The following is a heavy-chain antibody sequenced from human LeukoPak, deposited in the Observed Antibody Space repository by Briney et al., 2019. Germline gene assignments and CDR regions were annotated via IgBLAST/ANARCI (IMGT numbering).Heavy chain of an antibody. J-gene: IGHJ6*02. Sequence: KPSETLSLTCTVSGGSISSSGYYWGWLRQPPGKGLEWIGSIYYSGSTYYNPSLKRLATISVDTSNNHFSLKLSSVTAADTAVYYCARRGYGDYVADMDVWGQGTTVTVSS. D-gene: IGHD4-17*01. CDR3: ARRGYGDYVADMDV. V-gene: IGHV4-39*02. CDR1: GGSISSSGYY. CDR2: IYYSGST.